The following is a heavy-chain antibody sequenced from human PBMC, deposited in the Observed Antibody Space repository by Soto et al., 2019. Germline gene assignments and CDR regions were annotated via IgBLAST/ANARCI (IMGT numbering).Heavy chain of an antibody. J-gene: IGHJ4*02. CDR2: ISSRSNTI. Sequence: EVQLVESGGGLVQPGGSLRLSCAASGFTFSSESMIWVRQAPGRGLEWVSYISSRSNTIYYADSVKDRFTISRDNAKNTLYLQMNSLRAEDTAVYYCASFVEYRLGGYWGQGTLVTVSS. CDR1: GFTFSSES. V-gene: IGHV3-48*01. CDR3: ASFVEYRLGGY. D-gene: IGHD3-16*01.